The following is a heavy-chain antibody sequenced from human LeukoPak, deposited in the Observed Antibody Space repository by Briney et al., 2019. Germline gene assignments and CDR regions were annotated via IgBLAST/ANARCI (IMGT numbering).Heavy chain of an antibody. CDR1: GFTFSSYW. Sequence: PGGSLRLSCAASGFTFSSYWMSWVRQAPGKGLERVANIKQDGSEKYYVDSVKGRFTISRDNAKNSLYLQMNSLRAEDTAVYYCASNYFIPYDFWSGFDYWGQGTLVTVSS. CDR2: IKQDGSEK. J-gene: IGHJ4*02. V-gene: IGHV3-7*01. D-gene: IGHD3-3*01. CDR3: ASNYFIPYDFWSGFDY.